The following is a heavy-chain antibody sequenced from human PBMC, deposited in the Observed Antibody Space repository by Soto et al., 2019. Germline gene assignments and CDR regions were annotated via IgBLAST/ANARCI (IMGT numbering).Heavy chain of an antibody. D-gene: IGHD6-13*01. V-gene: IGHV3-23*01. J-gene: IGHJ6*02. CDR2: ISGSGGST. CDR1: GFTFSSYG. CDR3: ARFRTSSSWSAFGYYYGMDV. Sequence: GGSLRLSCAASGFTFSSYGMNWVRQAPGKGLEWVSGISGSGGSTYYADSVKGRFTISRDNSKNMLYLQMNSLRAEDTAVYYCARFRTSSSWSAFGYYYGMDVWGQGTTVTVS.